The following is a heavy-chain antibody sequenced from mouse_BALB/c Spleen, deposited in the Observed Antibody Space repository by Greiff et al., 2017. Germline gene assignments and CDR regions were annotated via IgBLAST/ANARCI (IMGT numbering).Heavy chain of an antibody. V-gene: IGHV2-6-7*01. CDR1: GFSLTGYG. D-gene: IGHD1-1*01. CDR2: IWGDGST. CDR3: ARDAGYYYGSSYWYFDV. Sequence: QVQLQQSGPGLVAPSQSLSITCTVSGFSLTGYGVNWVRQPPGKGLEWLGMIWGDGSTDYNSALKSRLSISKDNSKSQVFLKMNSLQTDDTARYYCARDAGYYYGSSYWYFDVWGAGTTVTVSS. J-gene: IGHJ1*01.